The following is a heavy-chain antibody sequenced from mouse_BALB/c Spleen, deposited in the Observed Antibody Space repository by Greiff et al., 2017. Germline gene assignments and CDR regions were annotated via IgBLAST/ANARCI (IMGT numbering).Heavy chain of an antibody. CDR2: ISSGSSTI. Sequence: EVKLMESGGGLVQPGGSRKLSCAASGFTFSSFVMHWVRQAPEKGLEWVGYISSGSSTIYYADTVKGRFTITRDNPKNTLFLQMTRLRSEDTAMYYCARSGYRFYFDYWGQGTTLTVSS. D-gene: IGHD2-14*01. CDR1: GFTFSSFV. CDR3: ARSGYRFYFDY. V-gene: IGHV5-17*02. J-gene: IGHJ2*01.